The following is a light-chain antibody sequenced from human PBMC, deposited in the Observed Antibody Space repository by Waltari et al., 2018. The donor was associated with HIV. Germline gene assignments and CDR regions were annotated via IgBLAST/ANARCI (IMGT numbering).Light chain of an antibody. V-gene: IGLV2-14*01. CDR2: EVS. CDR3: SSYTGTSTLYV. CDR1: NSDLGAYNY. J-gene: IGLJ1*01. Sequence: QSALTQPASVSGSPGQSITIACTGTNSDLGAYNYVAWYQQHPGNAPKLLIYEVSNRPSGVSNRFSGSKPGTTASLTISGLQAEDEADYYCSSYTGTSTLYVFGPGTKVTVL.